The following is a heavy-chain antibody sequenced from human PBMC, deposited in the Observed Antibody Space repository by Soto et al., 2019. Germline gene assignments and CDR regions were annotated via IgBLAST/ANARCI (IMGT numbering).Heavy chain of an antibody. D-gene: IGHD1-1*01. V-gene: IGHV3-11*01. CDR1: GFTFSDYY. CDR2: ISSSGSTI. CDR3: ARAFNWNDAYFDY. Sequence: GGSLRLSCAASGFTFSDYYMSWIRQAPGKGLEWVSYISSSGSTIYYADSVKGRFTIPRDDAKNSLYLQMDSLRAEDTAVYYCARAFNWNDAYFDYWGQGTLVTVSS. J-gene: IGHJ4*02.